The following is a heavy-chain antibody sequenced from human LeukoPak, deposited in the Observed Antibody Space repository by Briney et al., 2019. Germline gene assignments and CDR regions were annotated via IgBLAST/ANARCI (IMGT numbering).Heavy chain of an antibody. CDR3: ARDKSSGWYGVVDY. D-gene: IGHD6-19*01. CDR1: VFTFSSCT. J-gene: IGHJ4*02. Sequence: PGGPLRLSCAASVFTFSSCTMNWVRQAPGKGLEGVSYISNTGSTTYYADSVKGRFTISRDNAKNSLYLQMNSLRDEDTAVYYCARDKSSGWYGVVDYWGQGTLVTVSS. V-gene: IGHV3-48*02. CDR2: ISNTGSTT.